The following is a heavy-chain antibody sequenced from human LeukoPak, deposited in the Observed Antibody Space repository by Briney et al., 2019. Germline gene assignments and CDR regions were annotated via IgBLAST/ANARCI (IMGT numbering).Heavy chain of an antibody. D-gene: IGHD3-10*01. V-gene: IGHV1-46*01. J-gene: IGHJ4*02. CDR3: ARVVVRGVIIGGLDY. Sequence: ASVKVSCKASGYTFTSYYMHWVRQAPGQGLEWMGIINPSGGCTSYAQKFQGRVTMTRDMSTSTVYMELSSLRSEDTAVYYCARVVVRGVIIGGLDYWGQGTLVTVSS. CDR1: GYTFTSYY. CDR2: INPSGGCT.